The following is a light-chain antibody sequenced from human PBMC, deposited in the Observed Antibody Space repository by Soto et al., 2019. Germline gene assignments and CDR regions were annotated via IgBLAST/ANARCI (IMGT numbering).Light chain of an antibody. CDR3: QQYNGYSWA. V-gene: IGKV1-5*03. Sequence: DIQMTQSPSTLSASVGDRVTITCRASQSLNDWLAWFQQKPGKAPNLLIYKVSNLESGFPSRFSGSGSGTEFTLTIGSLQPDDFATYYCQQYNGYSWAFGQGTKVEIK. CDR1: QSLNDW. J-gene: IGKJ1*01. CDR2: KVS.